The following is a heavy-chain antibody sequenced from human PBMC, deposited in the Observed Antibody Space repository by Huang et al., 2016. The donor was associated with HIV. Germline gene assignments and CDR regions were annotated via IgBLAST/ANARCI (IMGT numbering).Heavy chain of an antibody. CDR2: ILPSVHQV. CDR3: ARSLRHVQAHAFNI. V-gene: IGHV5-51*01. Sequence: QLVQSGAEVKKPGQSLNLSCRASGLTFINYWIGWVRQTPGKGLEWMGVILPSVHQVRSSPPPQGQFSLVADTSIDTGYIQWSTLKASDTAMYYCARSLRHVQAHAFNIWGQGTMVTVSS. D-gene: IGHD3-10*02. CDR1: GLTFINYW. J-gene: IGHJ3*02.